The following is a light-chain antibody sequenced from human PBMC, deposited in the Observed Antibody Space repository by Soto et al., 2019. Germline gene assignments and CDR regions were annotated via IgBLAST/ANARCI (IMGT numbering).Light chain of an antibody. Sequence: TVLTQSPATLSLSPGERATLSCRASQTVSKYYLSWYQQKPGQAPRLLIYGASTRATGIPARFSGSGSGTDFTRTIASLQLEDFAVYFCQQAFSFGGGTRVEIK. V-gene: IGKV3D-7*01. CDR1: QTVSKYY. CDR2: GAS. J-gene: IGKJ4*01. CDR3: QQAFS.